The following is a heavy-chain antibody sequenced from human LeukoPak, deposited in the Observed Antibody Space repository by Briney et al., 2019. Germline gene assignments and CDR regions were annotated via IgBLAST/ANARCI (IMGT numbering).Heavy chain of an antibody. V-gene: IGHV3-7*01. CDR1: GFTFSGYW. D-gene: IGHD3-10*01. CDR2: IKEDGSVK. J-gene: IGHJ4*02. Sequence: PGGSLRLSCTASGFTFSGYWMSWVRQAPGKGLEWVASIKEDGSVKKYVDSVKGRFTISRDNAKNSVYLQMSTLRAEDTALYYCARSINSDYCGQGTLVTVSS. CDR3: ARSINSDY.